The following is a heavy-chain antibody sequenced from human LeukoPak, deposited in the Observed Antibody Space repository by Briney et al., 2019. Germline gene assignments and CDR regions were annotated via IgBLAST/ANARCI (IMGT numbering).Heavy chain of an antibody. D-gene: IGHD3-3*01. Sequence: ASVKVSCKASGYTFTSYDINWVRQATGQGLEWMGWMNPNSGNTGYAQKFQGRVTMTRNTSISTAYMELSSLRSEDTAVYYCARGGNEYDFWSAYYYGMDVWGQGTTVTVSS. J-gene: IGHJ6*02. CDR3: ARGGNEYDFWSAYYYGMDV. V-gene: IGHV1-8*01. CDR2: MNPNSGNT. CDR1: GYTFTSYD.